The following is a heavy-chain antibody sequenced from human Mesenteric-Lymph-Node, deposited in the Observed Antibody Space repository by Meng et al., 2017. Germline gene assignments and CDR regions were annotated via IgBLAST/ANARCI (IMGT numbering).Heavy chain of an antibody. V-gene: IGHV1-2*02. Sequence: ASVKVSCKASGYTFTGYYMHWVRQAPGQGLEWMGWINPNSGGTNYAQKFQGRVTMTRDTSISTAYMELSRLRSDDTAVYYCARDLAYYDILTGSEGMDVWGQGTTVTVSS. CDR1: GYTFTGYY. CDR2: INPNSGGT. D-gene: IGHD3-9*01. J-gene: IGHJ6*02. CDR3: ARDLAYYDILTGSEGMDV.